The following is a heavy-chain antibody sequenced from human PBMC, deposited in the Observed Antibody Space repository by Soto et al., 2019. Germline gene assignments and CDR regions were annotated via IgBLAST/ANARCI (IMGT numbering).Heavy chain of an antibody. CDR1: GYTFTNYA. CDR2: INAGNGNT. D-gene: IGHD2-2*01. CDR3: ARAGFCSTTSCSEAFDI. J-gene: IGHJ3*02. Sequence: QVQLVQSGAEVKKPGASVKVSCKASGYTFTNYAMHWVRQAPGQRPEWMGWINAGNGNTKFSQRFQGRVTITRDTSANIAYMELSSLTSADTAVYYCARAGFCSTTSCSEAFDIWGQGTMVTVSS. V-gene: IGHV1-3*01.